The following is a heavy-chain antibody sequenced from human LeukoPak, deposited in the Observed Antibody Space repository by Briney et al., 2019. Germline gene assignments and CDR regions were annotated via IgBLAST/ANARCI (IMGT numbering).Heavy chain of an antibody. D-gene: IGHD2-2*01. J-gene: IGHJ3*02. CDR2: IYYDRST. CDR3: ARRPEYQLGAFDI. CDR1: IGSISSYY. Sequence: SETLSLACTVSIGSISSYYWSWIRQPPGEGLEWNGYIYYDRSTNYNPSRKSRVTLAVDTSKNQFSLKLSSVTAADTAVYYCARRPEYQLGAFDIWGQGTMVTVSS. V-gene: IGHV4-59*01.